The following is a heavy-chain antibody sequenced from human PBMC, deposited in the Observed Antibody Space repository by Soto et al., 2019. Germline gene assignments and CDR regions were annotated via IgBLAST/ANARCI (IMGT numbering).Heavy chain of an antibody. Sequence: PSETLSLTCSVSDDSISSYYWNWMRQSPGKGLEWIAYIYYRGSTNYNPSLNGRLTVSVDTSKKHVSLTLRSVTAADTAIYYCARESALIRGVFDYWGRGTLVTVSS. J-gene: IGHJ4*02. CDR1: DDSISSYY. CDR2: IYYRGST. CDR3: ARESALIRGVFDY. D-gene: IGHD3-10*01. V-gene: IGHV4-59*01.